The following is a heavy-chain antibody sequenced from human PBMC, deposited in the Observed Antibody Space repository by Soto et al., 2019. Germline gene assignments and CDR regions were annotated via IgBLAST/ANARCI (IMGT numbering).Heavy chain of an antibody. CDR2: ISVNNGNT. V-gene: IGHV1-18*01. D-gene: IGHD3-10*01. CDR1: GYMFTSYG. CDR3: ARFNGSGTNYYMDA. Sequence: QVQLVQSGAELKKPGASAKVSCKASGYMFTSYGISWVRQAPGQGLEWMAWISVNNGNTNYAQKFQGRVTMTTDTSTNTAHMELRSLRYDDTAVYYCARFNGSGTNYYMDAWGKGTTVIVSS. J-gene: IGHJ6*03.